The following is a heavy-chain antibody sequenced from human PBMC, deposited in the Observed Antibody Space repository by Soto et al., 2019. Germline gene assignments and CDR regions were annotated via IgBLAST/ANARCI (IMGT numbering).Heavy chain of an antibody. J-gene: IGHJ4*02. CDR3: ARCPLKSYYYDS. CDR2: TRNKAHSYTT. V-gene: IGHV3-72*01. D-gene: IGHD3-22*01. Sequence: GGSLRLSCAASGFTFSDHYMDWVRQAPGKGLEWVGRTRNKAHSYTTEYAASVKGRFTISRDDSKNSLYLQMDSLIIEDTAVYYCARCPLKSYYYDSWGQGTLVTVSS. CDR1: GFTFSDHY.